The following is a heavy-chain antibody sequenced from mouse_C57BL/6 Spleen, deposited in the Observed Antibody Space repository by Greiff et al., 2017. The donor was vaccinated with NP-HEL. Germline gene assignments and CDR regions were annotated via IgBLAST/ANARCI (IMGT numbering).Heavy chain of an antibody. D-gene: IGHD6-1*01. CDR1: GYTFTSYW. CDR3: AREEDQCYARDY. CDR2: IPPNSGST. V-gene: IGHV1-64*01. Sequence: QVQLQQPGAELVKPGASVKLSCKASGYTFTSYWMHWVKQRPGHGLEWIGMIPPNSGSTNYNEKFKSKATLTVDKSSSTAYMQLSSLTSEDSAVYYCAREEDQCYARDYWGQGTSVTVSS. J-gene: IGHJ4*01.